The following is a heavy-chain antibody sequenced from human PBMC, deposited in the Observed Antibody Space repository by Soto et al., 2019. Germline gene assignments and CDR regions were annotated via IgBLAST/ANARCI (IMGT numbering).Heavy chain of an antibody. D-gene: IGHD3-3*01. Sequence: GGSLRLSCAASGFTFSSYDMHWVRQATGKGLEWVSAIGTAGDPYYPGSVKGRFTISRENAKNSLYLQMNSLRAGDTAVYYCARGEYYDFWSGTPGVDYYGMDVWGQGTTVTVSS. CDR2: IGTAGDP. J-gene: IGHJ6*02. CDR1: GFTFSSYD. V-gene: IGHV3-13*05. CDR3: ARGEYYDFWSGTPGVDYYGMDV.